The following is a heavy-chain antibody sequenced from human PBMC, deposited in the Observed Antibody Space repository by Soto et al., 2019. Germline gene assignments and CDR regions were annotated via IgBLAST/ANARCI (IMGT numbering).Heavy chain of an antibody. CDR1: GGSISSGGYY. J-gene: IGHJ4*02. CDR3: ATIRYSYGFYFDY. Sequence: SETLSLTCTVSGGSISSGGYYWSWIRQHPGKGLEWIGYIYYSGSTYYNPSLKSRVTISVDTSKNQFSLKLSSVTAADTAVYYCATIRYSYGFYFDYWGQGTLVTVSS. V-gene: IGHV4-31*03. CDR2: IYYSGST. D-gene: IGHD5-18*01.